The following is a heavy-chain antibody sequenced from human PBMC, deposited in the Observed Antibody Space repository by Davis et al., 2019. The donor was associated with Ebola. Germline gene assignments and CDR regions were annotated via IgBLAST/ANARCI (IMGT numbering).Heavy chain of an antibody. CDR1: GFTFSDYY. CDR3: AKQRGVGAIDYDY. J-gene: IGHJ4*02. D-gene: IGHD1-26*01. Sequence: GESLKISCAASGFTFSDYYMSWIRQAPGKGLEWVSTIAGSGGTTYYADSVRGRFSIYRDNSRDTVYLQMNSPTADDTAVYYCAKQRGVGAIDYDYWGRGTVVTVSS. V-gene: IGHV3-23*01. CDR2: IAGSGGTT.